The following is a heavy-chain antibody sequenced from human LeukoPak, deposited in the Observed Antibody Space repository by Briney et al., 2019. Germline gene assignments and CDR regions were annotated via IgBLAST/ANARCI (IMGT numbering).Heavy chain of an antibody. CDR1: GFTFSRYS. D-gene: IGHD3-9*01. Sequence: GGSLRLSCAASGFTFSRYSMNWVRQAPGKGLEWVSSISSSSSYIYYADSVKGRFTISRDNAKNSLYLQTNSLRAEDTAVYYCARDYASYDILTGQKFYYYGMDVWGQGTTVTVSS. V-gene: IGHV3-21*01. CDR3: ARDYASYDILTGQKFYYYGMDV. CDR2: ISSSSSYI. J-gene: IGHJ6*02.